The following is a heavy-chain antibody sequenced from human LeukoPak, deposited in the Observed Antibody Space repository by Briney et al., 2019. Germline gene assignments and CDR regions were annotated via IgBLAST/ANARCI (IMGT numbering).Heavy chain of an antibody. J-gene: IGHJ4*02. CDR3: ARDHGSAYYRAPRH. V-gene: IGHV1-46*01. D-gene: IGHD3-10*01. CDR1: GYIFTNYY. CDR2: INPSGDST. Sequence: EASVKVSCKASGYIFTNYYMHWVRQAPGQGLEWMGTINPSGDSTTYAQKFQGRVTMTRDTSTSTVYMELSSLRSEDTAVYYCARDHGSAYYRAPRHWGQGTLVTVSS.